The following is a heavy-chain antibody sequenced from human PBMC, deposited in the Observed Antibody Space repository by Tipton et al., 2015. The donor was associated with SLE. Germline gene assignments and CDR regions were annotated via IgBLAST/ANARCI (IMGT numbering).Heavy chain of an antibody. J-gene: IGHJ3*02. CDR3: ARDRDYYGSGPDAFDI. CDR1: GFTVSSNY. D-gene: IGHD3-10*01. V-gene: IGHV3-66*02. Sequence: SLRLSCAASGFTVSSNYMSWVRQAPGKGLEWVSVIYSGGSTYYADSVKGRFTISRDNSKNTLYLQMNSLRAEDTAVYYCARDRDYYGSGPDAFDIWGQGTMVTVSS. CDR2: IYSGGST.